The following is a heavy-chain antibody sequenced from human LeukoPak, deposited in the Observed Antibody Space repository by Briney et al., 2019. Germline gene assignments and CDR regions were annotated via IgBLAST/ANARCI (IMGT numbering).Heavy chain of an antibody. CDR2: INYSGST. Sequence: SETLSLTCTVSGGSISSRSYYWGWIRQRPGKGLEWIGYINYSGSTYYNPSLKSRVSISLDTSQNHFSLRLSSVTAADTAVYYCARDEAIFGAGYYYGMDVWGQGTTVTVSS. V-gene: IGHV4-31*03. J-gene: IGHJ6*02. CDR3: ARDEAIFGAGYYYGMDV. CDR1: GGSISSRSYY. D-gene: IGHD3-3*01.